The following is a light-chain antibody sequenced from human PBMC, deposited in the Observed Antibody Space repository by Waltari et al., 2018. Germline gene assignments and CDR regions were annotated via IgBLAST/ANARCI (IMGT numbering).Light chain of an antibody. CDR2: GKN. J-gene: IGLJ3*02. CDR1: SPRSNY. Sequence: SSELTQDPAVSVALGQTVSITCQGDSPRSNYWTWYQQKPGQAPILVIYGKNNRPSGIPDRFSGSSSGNTASLTITGAQAEDEADYYCNSRDSSAKGVFGGGTKLTVL. V-gene: IGLV3-19*01. CDR3: NSRDSSAKGV.